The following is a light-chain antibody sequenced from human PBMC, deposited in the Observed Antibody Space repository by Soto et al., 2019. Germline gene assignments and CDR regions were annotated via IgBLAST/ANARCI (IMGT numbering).Light chain of an antibody. Sequence: DIQMTQSPSSLSASVGDRVTITCRASQGIDRWLAWYQQKPGKAPKVLIYAASSLRSGVPSRFSGSGSGTEFTLTISSLQPEDFAVYYCQQRSNWPPSITFGQGTRLEIK. J-gene: IGKJ5*01. CDR1: QGIDRW. CDR3: QQRSNWPPSIT. CDR2: AAS. V-gene: IGKV1-12*01.